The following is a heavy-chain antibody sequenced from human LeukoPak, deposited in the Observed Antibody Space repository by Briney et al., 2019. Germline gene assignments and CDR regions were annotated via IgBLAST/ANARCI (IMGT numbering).Heavy chain of an antibody. D-gene: IGHD3-22*01. V-gene: IGHV3-30*18. CDR1: GFTFSRYG. Sequence: PGRSLRLSCVVSGFTFSRYGMHWVRQAPGKGLEWVAVISYEGSNKYYADSVKGRFTISRDNSNNTLYLQMNSLRAEDTAVYYCAKRGYYYDSSGYYSRTYFDYWGQGTLVIVSS. CDR2: ISYEGSNK. J-gene: IGHJ4*02. CDR3: AKRGYYYDSSGYYSRTYFDY.